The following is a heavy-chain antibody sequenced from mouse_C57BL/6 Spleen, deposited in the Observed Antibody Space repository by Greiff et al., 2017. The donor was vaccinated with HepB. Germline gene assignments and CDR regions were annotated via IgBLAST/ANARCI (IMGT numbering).Heavy chain of an antibody. CDR3: AGDDYGSKVFAY. Sequence: QVQLQQPGAELVKPGASVKMSCKASGYTFTSYWITWVKQRPGQGLEWIGDIYPGSGSTNYNEKFKSKATLTVDTSSSTAYMQLSSLTSEDSAVYYCAGDDYGSKVFAYWGQGTLVTVSA. CDR1: GYTFTSYW. V-gene: IGHV1-55*01. CDR2: IYPGSGST. J-gene: IGHJ3*01. D-gene: IGHD1-1*01.